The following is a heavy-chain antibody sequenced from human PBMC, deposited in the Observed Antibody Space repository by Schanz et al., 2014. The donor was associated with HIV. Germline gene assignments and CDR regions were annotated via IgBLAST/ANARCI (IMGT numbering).Heavy chain of an antibody. D-gene: IGHD5-18*01. CDR3: ARDRIQLLSTGTYYFDY. Sequence: VQLLESGGGLLHPGRSLRLSCAASGFTFSSYVMHWVRQAPGKGLEWVTVIWYDGSSKYYADSVKGRFTISRDNSKNTLYLQMNSLRAEDTAMYYCARDRIQLLSTGTYYFDYWGQGNLLTVSP. CDR1: GFTFSSYV. J-gene: IGHJ4*02. V-gene: IGHV3-33*01. CDR2: IWYDGSSK.